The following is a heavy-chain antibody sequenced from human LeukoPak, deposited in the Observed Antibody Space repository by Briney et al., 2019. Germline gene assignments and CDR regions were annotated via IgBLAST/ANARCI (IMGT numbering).Heavy chain of an antibody. D-gene: IGHD2-21*02. CDR1: EFTFTNFW. J-gene: IGHJ4*02. V-gene: IGHV3-7*01. Sequence: GGSLRLSCAASEFTFTNFWMSWVRQAPGKGLEWVANTNRDGSEKYYVDSVKGRFTISRDNAKNSLYLQMNSLRAEDTAVYYCARVDHCGGDCYPELFDYWGQGTLVTVSS. CDR3: ARVDHCGGDCYPELFDY. CDR2: TNRDGSEK.